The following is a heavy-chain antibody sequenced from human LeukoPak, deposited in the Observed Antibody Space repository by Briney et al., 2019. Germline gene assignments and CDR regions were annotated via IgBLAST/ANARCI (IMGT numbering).Heavy chain of an antibody. V-gene: IGHV5-51*01. Sequence: GESLKISCKGFGFRVTNYWIGWVRQIPGKVLEWVGIIYPADSDTRDSPSFQGQVTISADKSISTPYLQWSSLKASDTAMYYCARPRRPHDAFDIWGQGTMVTVSS. CDR1: GFRVTNYW. J-gene: IGHJ3*02. CDR3: ARPRRPHDAFDI. CDR2: IYPADSDT.